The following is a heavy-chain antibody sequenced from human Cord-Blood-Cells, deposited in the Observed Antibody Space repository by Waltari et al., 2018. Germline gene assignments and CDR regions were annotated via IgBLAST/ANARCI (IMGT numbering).Heavy chain of an antibody. J-gene: IGHJ4*02. CDR2: IWYDGSNK. D-gene: IGHD6-13*01. Sequence: QVQLVESGGGVVQPGRSLRLSCAASGFTFSSYGMNWVRQAPGKGLEWVAVIWYDGSNKYYADSVKGRFTISRDNSKNTLYLQMNSLRAEDTAVYYCAREGSSWYLFDYWGQGTLVTVSS. CDR1: GFTFSSYG. CDR3: AREGSSWYLFDY. V-gene: IGHV3-33*01.